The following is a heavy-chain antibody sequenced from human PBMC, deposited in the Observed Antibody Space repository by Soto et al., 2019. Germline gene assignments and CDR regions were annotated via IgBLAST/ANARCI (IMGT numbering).Heavy chain of an antibody. V-gene: IGHV3-23*01. CDR1: GFTFSSYA. CDR3: AKTRIPSSYSSGLTLGSYYGMDV. J-gene: IGHJ6*02. D-gene: IGHD6-19*01. Sequence: GGSLRLSCAASGFTFSSYAMSWVRQAPGKGLEWVSAISGSGGSTYYADSVKGRFTISRDNSKNTLYLQMNSLRAEDTAVYYCAKTRIPSSYSSGLTLGSYYGMDVWGQGTTVTVSS. CDR2: ISGSGGST.